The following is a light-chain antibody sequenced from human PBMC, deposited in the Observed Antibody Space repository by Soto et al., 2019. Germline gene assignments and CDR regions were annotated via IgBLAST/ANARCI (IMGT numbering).Light chain of an antibody. J-gene: IGKJ3*01. CDR1: QSISSY. Sequence: DIQMTQSPSSLSASVGDRVTITCRASQSISSYLNWYQQKPGKAPKLLIYAASSLQSGVPSRFSGSGPGTDFTLTIRSLQPEDFATYYCQQRNTFGPGTKVNIK. CDR3: QQRNT. CDR2: AAS. V-gene: IGKV1-39*01.